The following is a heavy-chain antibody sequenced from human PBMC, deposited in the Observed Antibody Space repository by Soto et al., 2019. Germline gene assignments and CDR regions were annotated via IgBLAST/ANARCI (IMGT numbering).Heavy chain of an antibody. V-gene: IGHV3-30*18. J-gene: IGHJ6*02. D-gene: IGHD6-13*01. CDR1: GFTFSSYG. CDR3: AKDSSRCSSSWSFTIHYYYYGMDV. Sequence: PGGSLRLSCAASGFTFSSYGMHWVRQAPGKGLEWVAVISYDGSNKYYADSVKGRFTISRDNSKNTLYLQMNSLRAEDTAVYYCAKDSSRCSSSWSFTIHYYYYGMDVWGQGTTVTVSS. CDR2: ISYDGSNK.